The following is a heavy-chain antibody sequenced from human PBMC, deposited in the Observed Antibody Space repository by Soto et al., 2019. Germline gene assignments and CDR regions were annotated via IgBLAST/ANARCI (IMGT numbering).Heavy chain of an antibody. Sequence: GGSLRLSCAASGFTFSSYAMSWVRQAPGKGLEWVSAISFNGGRTYYADSVKGRFTISRDNSKNTLYMQMNSLRAEDTALYYCAKGGADSYYYYMDVWGKGTTVTVSS. J-gene: IGHJ6*03. V-gene: IGHV3-23*01. CDR1: GFTFSSYA. CDR3: AKGGADSYYYYMDV. D-gene: IGHD3-10*01. CDR2: ISFNGGRT.